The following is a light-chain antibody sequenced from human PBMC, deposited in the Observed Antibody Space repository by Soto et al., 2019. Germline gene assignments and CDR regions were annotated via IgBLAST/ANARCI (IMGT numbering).Light chain of an antibody. J-gene: IGLJ7*01. CDR3: SSYTSSSTL. CDR1: SSDGGGYNY. V-gene: IGLV2-14*01. CDR2: DVS. Sequence: QSALTQPASVSGSPGQSITISCTGTSSDGGGYNYVSWYQQHPGKAPKLMIYDVSNRPSGVSNRFSGSKSGNTASLTTSGLQAEDEADYYCSSYTSSSTLFGGGTQLTVL.